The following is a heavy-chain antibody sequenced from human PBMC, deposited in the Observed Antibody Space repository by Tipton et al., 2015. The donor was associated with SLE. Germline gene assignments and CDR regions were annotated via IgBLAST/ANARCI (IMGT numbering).Heavy chain of an antibody. V-gene: IGHV4-39*07. J-gene: IGHJ4*02. Sequence: TLSLTCTVTGASISSGTYYWDWIRQPPGKGLEWIGTIFHSGSTYYNPSLKSRVTISVDTSKNQFSLNLTSVTAADTAVYYCARDRGDSYDYWGQGILVTVSS. CDR3: ARDRGDSYDY. CDR2: IFHSGST. D-gene: IGHD2-21*02. CDR1: GASISSGTYY.